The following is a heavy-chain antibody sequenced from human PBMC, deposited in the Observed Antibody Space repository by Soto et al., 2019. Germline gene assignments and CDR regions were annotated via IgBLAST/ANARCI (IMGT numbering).Heavy chain of an antibody. CDR3: ASPKPKRGSVFLFDY. CDR1: GGTFSSYT. D-gene: IGHD2-21*01. J-gene: IGHJ4*02. CDR2: IIPILGIT. Sequence: QVQLVQSGAEVKKPGSSVKVSCKASGGTFSSYTISWVRQAPGQGLEWMGRIIPILGITNYAQKFQGRVTITADKPTSTAYMERSTLTSEHTAAYYRASPKPKRGSVFLFDYWAQATLVTVSS. V-gene: IGHV1-69*02.